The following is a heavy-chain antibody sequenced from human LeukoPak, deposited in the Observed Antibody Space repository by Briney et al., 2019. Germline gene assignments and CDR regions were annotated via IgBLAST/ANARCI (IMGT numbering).Heavy chain of an antibody. D-gene: IGHD2-2*01. CDR3: ARGPDIVVVPAVRPSGMDV. V-gene: IGHV4-34*01. CDR1: GGSFSGYY. CDR2: INHSGST. J-gene: IGHJ6*04. Sequence: SETLSLTCAVYGGSFSGYYWSWIRQPPGKGLEWIGEINHSGSTNYNPSLKSRVTISVDTSKNQFSLKLSSVTAADTAVYYCARGPDIVVVPAVRPSGMDVWGKGTTVTVSS.